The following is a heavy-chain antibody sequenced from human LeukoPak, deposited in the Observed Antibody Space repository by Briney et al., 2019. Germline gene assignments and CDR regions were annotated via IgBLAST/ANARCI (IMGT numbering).Heavy chain of an antibody. CDR2: INTNSGKP. D-gene: IGHD3-22*01. J-gene: IGHJ4*02. V-gene: IGHV7-4-1*02. CDR3: ARNXXDSSGNGNYLDY. Sequence: GASVKVSCKASGYTFTRYAMNWVRQAPGQGLEWMGWINTNSGKPTYAQGFTGRFVFSMDTSVSTAYLRISSLKAGDTAVYYCARNXXDSSGNGNYLDYWGQGTLVTASS. CDR1: GYTFTRYA.